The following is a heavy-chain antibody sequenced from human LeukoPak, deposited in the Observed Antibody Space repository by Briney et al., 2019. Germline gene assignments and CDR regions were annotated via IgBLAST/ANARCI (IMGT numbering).Heavy chain of an antibody. Sequence: SVKVSCKAAGGTFSSYAISWVRQAPGQGLEWMGGIIPIFGTANYAQKFQGRVTITADESTSTAYMKLSSLRSEDTAVYYCARISKGANYDYWGQGTLVTVSS. CDR3: ARISKGANYDY. CDR1: GGTFSSYA. J-gene: IGHJ4*02. D-gene: IGHD5-12*01. V-gene: IGHV1-69*01. CDR2: IIPIFGTA.